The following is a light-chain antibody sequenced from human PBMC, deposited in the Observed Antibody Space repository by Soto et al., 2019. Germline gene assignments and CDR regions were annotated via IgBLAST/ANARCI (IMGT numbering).Light chain of an antibody. Sequence: DIQMSQSPSTLSASVGDRVIITFRASQSISSWLAWYQQKPGKAPKLLIYKASSLESGVPSRFSGSGSGTEFTLTISSLQPDDFATYYCQQYNSLWTFGQGTKVDIK. CDR3: QQYNSLWT. CDR2: KAS. J-gene: IGKJ1*01. V-gene: IGKV1-5*03. CDR1: QSISSW.